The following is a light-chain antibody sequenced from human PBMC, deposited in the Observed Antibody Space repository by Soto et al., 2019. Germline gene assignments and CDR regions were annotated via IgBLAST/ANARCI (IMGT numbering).Light chain of an antibody. J-gene: IGKJ2*01. CDR2: KAS. CDR3: QQYNSLYPT. Sequence: DIQMTQSPATLSASVGDRVTISCRASQSISSWLAWYQQKPGKAPRLLIQKASSLESGVPSRFSGSGSGTDFTLNISSMQPDDVATYYCQQYNSLYPTFGQGTKLEIK. CDR1: QSISSW. V-gene: IGKV1-5*03.